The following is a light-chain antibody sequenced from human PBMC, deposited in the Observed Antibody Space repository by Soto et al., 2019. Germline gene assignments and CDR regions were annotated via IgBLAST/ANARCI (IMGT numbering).Light chain of an antibody. CDR2: AAS. V-gene: IGKV3-11*01. CDR3: QQRSNWPPIT. J-gene: IGKJ5*01. Sequence: EIVMTQSPDTLSVSPGEGATLSRRASQSVSSNLAWYQQKPGQAPRLLIFAASTRATGIPARSSGSRSGTDFTLTISSLEPEDFAVYYCQQRSNWPPITFGRGTRREI. CDR1: QSVSSN.